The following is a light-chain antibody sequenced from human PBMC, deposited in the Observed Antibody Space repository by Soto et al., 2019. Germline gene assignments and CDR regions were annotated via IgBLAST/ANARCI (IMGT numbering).Light chain of an antibody. V-gene: IGKV3-11*01. CDR2: DVS. J-gene: IGKJ2*01. Sequence: DIVLTQSPATLSLSPGERVTLSCSTSQSVSSYLAWYRQKPGQAPRLLIHDVSNRATDIPARFSGSGSGTHFPLTISSLEPADFATYHCQQRSAWPYTLGEGTNLEL. CDR1: QSVSSY. CDR3: QQRSAWPYT.